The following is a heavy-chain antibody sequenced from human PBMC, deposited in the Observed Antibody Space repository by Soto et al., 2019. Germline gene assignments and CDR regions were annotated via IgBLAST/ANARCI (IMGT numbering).Heavy chain of an antibody. CDR1: GFTFSSYA. CDR3: AKAGRDQLLCLFDY. D-gene: IGHD2-2*01. J-gene: IGHJ4*02. CDR2: IRGSGRST. Sequence: GGSLRLSCAASGFTFSSYAMSWVRQAPGKGLEWVSAIRGSGRSTYYADSVKGRFTISRDNSRNTLYLQMNSLRAEDTAVYYCAKAGRDQLLCLFDYWGQGTLVTVSS. V-gene: IGHV3-23*01.